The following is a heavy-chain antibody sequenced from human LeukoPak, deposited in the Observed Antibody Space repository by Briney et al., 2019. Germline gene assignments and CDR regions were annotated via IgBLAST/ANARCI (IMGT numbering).Heavy chain of an antibody. D-gene: IGHD4-17*01. CDR3: ARDRGDYGDSRDRRGYFDY. Sequence: GASVKISCKASGYTFTGYYMHWVRQAPGQGLEWMGWINPNSGGTNYAQKFQGRAIMTRDTSISTAYMELSRLRSDDTAVYYCARDRGDYGDSRDRRGYFDYWGQGTLVTVSS. CDR1: GYTFTGYY. V-gene: IGHV1-2*02. J-gene: IGHJ4*02. CDR2: INPNSGGT.